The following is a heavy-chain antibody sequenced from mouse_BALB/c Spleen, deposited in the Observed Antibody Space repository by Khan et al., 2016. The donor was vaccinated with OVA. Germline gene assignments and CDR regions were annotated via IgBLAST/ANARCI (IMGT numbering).Heavy chain of an antibody. Sequence: EVELVESGPELVKPGASVKISCKASGYSFTGYFMNWVMQSHGKSLEWIGRINPHIGETFYNQKFKGKATLTVDESSSTAHMELWSLASEDSAVYYCARIYRSDFDYWGQGTTLTVSS. CDR3: ARIYRSDFDY. J-gene: IGHJ2*01. V-gene: IGHV1-20*02. CDR1: GYSFTGYF. CDR2: INPHIGET. D-gene: IGHD1-1*01.